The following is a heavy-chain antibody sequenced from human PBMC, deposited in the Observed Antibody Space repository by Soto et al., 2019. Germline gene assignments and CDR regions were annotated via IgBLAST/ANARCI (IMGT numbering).Heavy chain of an antibody. CDR1: GGPFRGYF. Sequence: KASETLSLTCAVSGGPFRGYFWSWIRQSPAKGLEWIGEINDSGNTYYNPSFKSRLTISVDTSTSQISLRLTSVTAADSAVYYCQGGDFWGQGTRVTVSS. J-gene: IGHJ4*02. V-gene: IGHV4-34*01. D-gene: IGHD3-16*01. CDR3: QGGDF. CDR2: INDSGNT.